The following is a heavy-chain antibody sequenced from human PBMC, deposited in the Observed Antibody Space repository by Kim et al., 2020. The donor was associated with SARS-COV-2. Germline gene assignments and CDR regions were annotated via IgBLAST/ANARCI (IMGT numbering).Heavy chain of an antibody. CDR2: ISTNGGST. CDR3: AGGRGYSGYDYFDY. CDR1: GFTFSSYP. V-gene: IGHV3-64*01. Sequence: GGSLRLSCAASGFTFSSYPMHWVRQSPGKGLEHVSGISTNGGSTNYANSVKGRFTISRDNSKNTLYLQMGSLRAEDMAVYYCAGGRGYSGYDYFDYWGQGTLVTVSS. J-gene: IGHJ4*02. D-gene: IGHD5-12*01.